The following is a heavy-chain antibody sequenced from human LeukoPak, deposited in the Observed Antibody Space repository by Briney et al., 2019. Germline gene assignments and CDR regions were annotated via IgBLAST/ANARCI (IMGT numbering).Heavy chain of an antibody. J-gene: IGHJ5*02. Sequence: VXXAPGEGGERMGWISAYNGNTNYTQKFQGSVTITTDTSTSTAYMELRSLRSDDTAVYYCARDLRGSSFWFDPWGQGTLVSVSP. D-gene: IGHD6-6*01. CDR2: ISAYNGNT. V-gene: IGHV1-18*01. CDR3: ARDLRGSSFWFDP.